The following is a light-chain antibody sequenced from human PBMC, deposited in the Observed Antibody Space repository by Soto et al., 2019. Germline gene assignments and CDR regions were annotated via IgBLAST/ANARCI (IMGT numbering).Light chain of an antibody. V-gene: IGKV3-20*01. CDR3: QQYSSSPRT. Sequence: EIVLTQSPRTLSLSPGERATLSCRASQSVNTNFFAWYQQKPGQATRLLIYGVSTRATGIPDRFTGSGSEPDFALTISGLEPEDFAVYCCQQYSSSPRTFGQGTKVEIK. CDR1: QSVNTNF. CDR2: GVS. J-gene: IGKJ2*01.